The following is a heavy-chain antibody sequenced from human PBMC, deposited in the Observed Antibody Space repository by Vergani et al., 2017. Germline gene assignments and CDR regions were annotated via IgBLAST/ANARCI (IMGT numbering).Heavy chain of an antibody. CDR1: GFTFSSYG. J-gene: IGHJ3*02. Sequence: QVQLVESGGGVVQPGRSLRLSCAASGFTFSSYGIHWVRQAPGKGLEWVAVISYDGSNKYYADSVKGRFTISRDNSKNTLFLHMNSLRPEDTAVYYCAKVGRSEVAGTFGAFDIWGQGTMVTVSS. D-gene: IGHD6-19*01. CDR2: ISYDGSNK. V-gene: IGHV3-30*18. CDR3: AKVGRSEVAGTFGAFDI.